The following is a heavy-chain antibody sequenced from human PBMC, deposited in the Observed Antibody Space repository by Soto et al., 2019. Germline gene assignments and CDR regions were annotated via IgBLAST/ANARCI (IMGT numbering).Heavy chain of an antibody. D-gene: IGHD3-16*01. J-gene: IGHJ4*02. CDR1: GFVFSDYG. V-gene: IGHV3-30*03. Sequence: GGSLRLSCAASGFVFSDYGMHWVRQAPGKGLEWVALITNDGNNEYYRESVKGRFSISRGRSTNTVDLLMNSLRPEDTGVYFCARDIGFDYVNWGQGTLVTVSS. CDR3: ARDIGFDYVN. CDR2: ITNDGNNE.